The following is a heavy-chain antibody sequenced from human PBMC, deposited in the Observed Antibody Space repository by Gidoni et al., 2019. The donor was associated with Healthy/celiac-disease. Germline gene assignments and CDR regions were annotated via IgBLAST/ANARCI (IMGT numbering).Heavy chain of an antibody. V-gene: IGHV4-4*02. J-gene: IGHJ3*02. Sequence: QVQLQESGPGLVKPSGTLSLTCAVSGGSISSSKWWSWVRQPPGKGLEWIGEIDHSGSTNYNPSLKSRVTISVDKPKNQCSLKLSSVTAADTAVYYCARGGNEDIVVVVAATPAAFDIWGQGTMVTVSS. CDR2: IDHSGST. CDR3: ARGGNEDIVVVVAATPAAFDI. D-gene: IGHD2-15*01. CDR1: GGSISSSKW.